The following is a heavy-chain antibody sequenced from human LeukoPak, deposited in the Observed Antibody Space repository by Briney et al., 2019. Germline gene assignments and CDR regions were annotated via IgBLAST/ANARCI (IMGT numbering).Heavy chain of an antibody. CDR2: INPNSGGT. CDR3: AREVSRDGYNPFDY. CDR1: GYTFTGYY. J-gene: IGHJ4*02. D-gene: IGHD5-24*01. Sequence: GASVKVPCKASGYTFTGYYMHWVRQAPGQGLEWMGWINPNSGGTNYVQKFQGRVTMTRDTSISTAYMELSRLRSDDTAVYYCAREVSRDGYNPFDYWGQGTLVTVSS. V-gene: IGHV1-2*02.